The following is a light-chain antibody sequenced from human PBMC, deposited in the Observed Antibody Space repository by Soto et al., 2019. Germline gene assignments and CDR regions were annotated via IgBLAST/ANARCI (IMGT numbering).Light chain of an antibody. V-gene: IGKV3-20*01. J-gene: IGKJ1*01. CDR2: GAS. Sequence: DIVLTQSPGTLSLSPGERATLSCRASQSASSSYLAWYQQKPGQAPRLLIYGASSRATGIPDRFSGSGSGTDFTLIITRLEPEDFAVYYCQVYGSSLWTFGQGTKVEV. CDR1: QSASSSY. CDR3: QVYGSSLWT.